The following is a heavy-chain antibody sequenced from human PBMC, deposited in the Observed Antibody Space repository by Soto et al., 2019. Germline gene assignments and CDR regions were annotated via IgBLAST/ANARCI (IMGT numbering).Heavy chain of an antibody. CDR1: GFTFSSYS. CDR2: ISSSSSYI. Sequence: EVQLVESGGGLVKPGGSLRLSCAASGFTFSSYSMNWVRQAPGKGLEWVSSISSSSSYIYYADSVKGRFTISRDNAKNSLYLQMNSLRAEDTVVYYCARSLNYYDSSGYYADAFDIWGQGTMVTVSS. D-gene: IGHD3-22*01. CDR3: ARSLNYYDSSGYYADAFDI. V-gene: IGHV3-21*01. J-gene: IGHJ3*02.